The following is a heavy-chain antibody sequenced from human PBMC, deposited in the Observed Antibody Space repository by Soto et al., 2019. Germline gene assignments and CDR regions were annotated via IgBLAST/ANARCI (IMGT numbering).Heavy chain of an antibody. CDR3: ARGEPITGTTAIDY. J-gene: IGHJ4*02. V-gene: IGHV4-31*03. D-gene: IGHD1-20*01. CDR2: IYYSGST. Sequence: QVQLQESGPGLVKPSQTLSLTCTVSGGSISSGGYYWSWIRQHPGKGLEWIGYIYYSGSTYYNPSLKSRVTMSVDTSKNQFSLKLSSVTAADTAVYYCARGEPITGTTAIDYWGQGSLVTVSS. CDR1: GGSISSGGYY.